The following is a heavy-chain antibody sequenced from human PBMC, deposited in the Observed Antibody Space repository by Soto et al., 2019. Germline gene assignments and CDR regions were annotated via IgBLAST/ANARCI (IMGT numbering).Heavy chain of an antibody. J-gene: IGHJ2*01. Sequence: VAGPTLVNPTQTLTLTCTFSDFSLSTSGVGVGWIRQPPGKALEWLALIYWDDDKRYSPPLKSRLTITKDTSKNQVVLTMTNMDPVDTATYYCAHXVYYGTSGYYGYWYFDLWGRGTLVTVSS. D-gene: IGHD3-22*01. CDR2: IYWDDDK. V-gene: IGHV2-5*02. CDR3: AHXVYYGTSGYYGYWYFDL. CDR1: DFSLSTSGVG.